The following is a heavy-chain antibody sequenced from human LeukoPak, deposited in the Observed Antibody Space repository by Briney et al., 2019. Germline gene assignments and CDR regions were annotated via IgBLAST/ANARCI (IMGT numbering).Heavy chain of an antibody. CDR2: ISSSSSYI. J-gene: IGHJ4*02. Sequence: GGSLRLSCAASGFTFSSYSMNWVRQAPGKGLEWVSSISSSSSYIYYADSVKGRFTISRDNAKNSLYLQVNSLRAEDTAVYYSASTTVTTQKQDYWGQGTLVTISS. CDR3: ASTTVTTQKQDY. CDR1: GFTFSSYS. D-gene: IGHD4-17*01. V-gene: IGHV3-21*01.